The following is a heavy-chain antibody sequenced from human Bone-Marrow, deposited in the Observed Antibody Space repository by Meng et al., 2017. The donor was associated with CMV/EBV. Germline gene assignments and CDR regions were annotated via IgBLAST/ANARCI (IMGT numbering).Heavy chain of an antibody. CDR1: GYTFTGYY. D-gene: IGHD6-19*01. CDR2: INPNSGGT. CDR3: ARRGLAVLAYYGMDV. V-gene: IGHV1-2*02. J-gene: IGHJ6*02. Sequence: ASVKVSSKASGYTFTGYYMHWVRQAPGQGLEWMGWINPNSGGTNYAQKFQGRVTMTRDTSISTAYMELSRLTSDDTAVYYCARRGLAVLAYYGMDVWGQGNTVTVAS.